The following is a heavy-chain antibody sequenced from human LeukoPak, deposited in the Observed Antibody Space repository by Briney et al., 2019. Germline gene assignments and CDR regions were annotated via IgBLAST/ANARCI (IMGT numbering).Heavy chain of an antibody. D-gene: IGHD2-15*01. V-gene: IGHV4-59*01. CDR3: ARSIRGYCRS. CDR1: GGSISSYY. J-gene: IGHJ4*02. Sequence: PSETLSLTCTVSGGSISSYYWSWIRQPPGKGLEWIGYIYYSGSTNYNPSLKSRVTISVDTSKNQFSLKLSSVTAADTAVYYCARSIRGYCRSWGQGTLVTVSS. CDR2: IYYSGST.